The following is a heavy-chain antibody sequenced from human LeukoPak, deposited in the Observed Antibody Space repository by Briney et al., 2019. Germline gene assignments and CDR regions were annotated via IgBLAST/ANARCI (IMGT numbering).Heavy chain of an antibody. CDR2: IRYDGSNK. V-gene: IGHV3-30*02. Sequence: GGSLRLSCVASGFTFSSSGMHWVRQAPGKGLEWVAFIRYDGSNKYYADSVKGRFTISRDNSNNTLYLQLNSLRAEDTAVYYCAKDPYDFWSGSQGFDYWGQGTLVTVSS. CDR1: GFTFSSSG. J-gene: IGHJ4*02. D-gene: IGHD3-3*01. CDR3: AKDPYDFWSGSQGFDY.